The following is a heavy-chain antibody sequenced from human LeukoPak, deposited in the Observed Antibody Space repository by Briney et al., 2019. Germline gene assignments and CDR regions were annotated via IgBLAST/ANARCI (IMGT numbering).Heavy chain of an antibody. D-gene: IGHD2-2*01. CDR2: IFYSGST. CDR3: ARAGNLGYCSSTSCRLRNYYYYYMDV. CDR1: GGSISTANYY. Sequence: SSETLSPTCTVSGGSISTANYYWGWIRQPPGKGLEWIGNIFYSGSTYYNPSLKSRVTISVDTSKNQFSLKLSSVTAADTAVYYCARAGNLGYCSSTSCRLRNYYYYYMDVWGKGTTVTVSS. V-gene: IGHV4-39*07. J-gene: IGHJ6*03.